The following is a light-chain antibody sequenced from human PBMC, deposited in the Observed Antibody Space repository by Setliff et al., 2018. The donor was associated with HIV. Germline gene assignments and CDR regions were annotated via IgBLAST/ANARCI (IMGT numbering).Light chain of an antibody. CDR3: CSNTGSNTYV. Sequence: QSALTQPASVSGSPGQSITISCTGTTTDIGFYNYVSWYQQHPGKAPKLMIFEVSNRPSGVSSRFSGSRSGNTASLTISGLQAEDEADYYCCSNTGSNTYVFGSGTKVTVL. J-gene: IGLJ1*01. CDR1: TTDIGFYNY. V-gene: IGLV2-14*01. CDR2: EVS.